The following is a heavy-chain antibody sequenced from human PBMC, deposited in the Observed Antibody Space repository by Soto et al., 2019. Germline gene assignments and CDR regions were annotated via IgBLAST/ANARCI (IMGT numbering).Heavy chain of an antibody. J-gene: IGHJ4*02. V-gene: IGHV4-31*03. Sequence: SETLSLTCTLSGGSISSGGYYWSWIRQHPGKGLEWIGYIYYSGSTYYNPSLKSRVTISVDTSKNKFSLKLSSVTAADTAVYYCARDLLAGYFDYWGQGTLVTVSS. CDR1: GGSISSGGYY. D-gene: IGHD2-21*01. CDR2: IYYSGST. CDR3: ARDLLAGYFDY.